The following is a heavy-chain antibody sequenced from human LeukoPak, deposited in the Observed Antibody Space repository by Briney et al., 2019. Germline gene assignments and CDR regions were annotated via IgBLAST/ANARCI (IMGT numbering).Heavy chain of an antibody. D-gene: IGHD4-11*01. CDR1: GFTFSSYE. J-gene: IGHJ5*02. CDR2: ISSSGSTI. CDR3: ARGYNNYDNNWFDP. V-gene: IGHV3-48*03. Sequence: GGSLRLSCAASGFTFSSYEMNWVRQAPGKGLEWVSYISSSGSTIYYADSVKGRFTISRDNAKNSLYLQMNSLRDEDTAVYYCARGYNNYDNNWFDPWGQGTLVTVSS.